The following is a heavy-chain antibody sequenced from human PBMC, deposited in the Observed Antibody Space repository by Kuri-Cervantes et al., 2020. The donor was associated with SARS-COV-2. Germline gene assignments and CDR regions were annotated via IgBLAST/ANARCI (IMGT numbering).Heavy chain of an antibody. CDR1: GDSVSSNSAA. V-gene: IGHV6-1*01. CDR3: ARDPRKTIFGVVIYYYGMDV. J-gene: IGHJ6*02. CDR2: TYYRSKWYN. Sequence: SETLSLTCAISGDSVSSNSAAWNWIRQSPSRGLEWLGRTYYRSKWYNDYAVSVKSRITINPDTSKNQFSLQLNSVTPEDTAVYYCARDPRKTIFGVVIYYYGMDVWGQGTTVTVSS. D-gene: IGHD3-3*01.